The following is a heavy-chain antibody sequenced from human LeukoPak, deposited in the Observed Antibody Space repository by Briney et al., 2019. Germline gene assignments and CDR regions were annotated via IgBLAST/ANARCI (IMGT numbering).Heavy chain of an antibody. CDR2: INPNSGGT. J-gene: IGHJ5*02. Sequence: ASVKVSCKASGYTFTGYYMHWVRQAPGQGLEWMGLINPNSGGTNYAQKFQCRVTMTRDTSISTAYMELSRLRSDDTAVYYCAREGRRRHSSHPRYNWFDPWGQGTLVTVSS. V-gene: IGHV1-2*02. CDR1: GYTFTGYY. CDR3: AREGRRRHSSHPRYNWFDP. D-gene: IGHD3-22*01.